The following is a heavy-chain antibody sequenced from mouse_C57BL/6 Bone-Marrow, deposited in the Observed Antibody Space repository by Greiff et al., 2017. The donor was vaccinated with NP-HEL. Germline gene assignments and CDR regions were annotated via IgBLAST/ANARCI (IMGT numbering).Heavy chain of an antibody. V-gene: IGHV14-4*01. CDR1: GFNIKDDY. CDR2: IDPENGDT. CDR3: TTGGTTLVDAWFAY. J-gene: IGHJ3*01. Sequence: VQLQQSGAELVRPGASVKLSCTASGFNIKDDYMHWVKQRPEQGLEWIGWIDPENGDTEYASKFQGKATITADTSSNTAYLQLSSLTSEDTAVYYCTTGGTTLVDAWFAYWGQGTLVTVSA. D-gene: IGHD1-1*01.